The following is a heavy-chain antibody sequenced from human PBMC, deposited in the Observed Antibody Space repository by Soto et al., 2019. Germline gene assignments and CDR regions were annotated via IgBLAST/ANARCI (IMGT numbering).Heavy chain of an antibody. V-gene: IGHV5-51*01. CDR1: GYSFTSYW. Sequence: GESLKISCKGSGYSFTSYWIGWVRQMPGKGLEWMGIIYPGDSDTRYSPSFQGQVTISADKSISTAYLQWSSLKASDTAMYYCARHVEVLRGPRDIVVVPAADSYYYYYYMDVWGKGTTVTVSS. CDR3: ARHVEVLRGPRDIVVVPAADSYYYYYYMDV. CDR2: IYPGDSDT. D-gene: IGHD2-2*01. J-gene: IGHJ6*03.